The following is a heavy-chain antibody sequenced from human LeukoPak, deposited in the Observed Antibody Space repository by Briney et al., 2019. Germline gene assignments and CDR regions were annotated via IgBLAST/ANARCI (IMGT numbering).Heavy chain of an antibody. Sequence: PGRSLRLSCAASGFTFSSYGMHWVRQAPGKGLEGVAVIWYDGSNKYYADSVKGRFTISRDNSKNTLYLQMNSLRAEDTAVYYCARDSGIAAAYNWFDPWGQGTLVTVSS. V-gene: IGHV3-33*01. CDR1: GFTFSSYG. D-gene: IGHD6-13*01. J-gene: IGHJ5*02. CDR3: ARDSGIAAAYNWFDP. CDR2: IWYDGSNK.